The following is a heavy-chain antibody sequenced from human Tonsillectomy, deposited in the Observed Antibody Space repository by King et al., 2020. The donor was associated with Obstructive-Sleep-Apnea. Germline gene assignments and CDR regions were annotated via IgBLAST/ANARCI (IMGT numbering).Heavy chain of an antibody. CDR1: GGSISSYS. CDR3: ARLTLFPGPIDY. V-gene: IGHV4-59*01. D-gene: IGHD2/OR15-2a*01. Sequence: VQLQESGPGLVKPSETLSLTCTVSGGSISSYSWSWIRQPPGQGLAWIGYIYYSGSTNYNPSLKIRVTISVDTSKNPFSLKLSPVTAADTAVYFCARLTLFPGPIDYWGQGTLVTVSS. J-gene: IGHJ4*02. CDR2: IYYSGST.